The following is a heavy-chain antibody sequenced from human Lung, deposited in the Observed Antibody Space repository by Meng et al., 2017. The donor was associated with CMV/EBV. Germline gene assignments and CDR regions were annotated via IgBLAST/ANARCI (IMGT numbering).Heavy chain of an antibody. J-gene: IGHJ4*02. V-gene: IGHV4-4*07. Sequence: LQESGPGRVQPSEPRSPPRSVSGGSVIGYYWNWILQPAGKGLEWIGRIYSSGLTHYNPSLENRITMSVDTSKNHFSLDLTSVTAADTARYYCVRLAPDVNYFDNWGQGTLVTVSS. D-gene: IGHD2-2*01. CDR2: IYSSGLT. CDR1: GGSVIGYY. CDR3: VRLAPDVNYFDN.